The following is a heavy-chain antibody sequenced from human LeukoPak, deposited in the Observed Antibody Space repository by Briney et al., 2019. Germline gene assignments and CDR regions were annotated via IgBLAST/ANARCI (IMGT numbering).Heavy chain of an antibody. J-gene: IGHJ5*02. CDR1: GFTVSSNY. D-gene: IGHD7-27*01. V-gene: IGHV3-53*01. CDR2: IYSGGST. CDR3: TRNWGSDNWFDR. Sequence: GGSLRLSCAASGFTVSSNYMTWVRQAPGKGLEWVSVIYSGGSTYYADSVKGRFTISRDNSKNTLYLQMNSMSAEDTAVYYFTRNWGSDNWFDRWGQGTLVTVSS.